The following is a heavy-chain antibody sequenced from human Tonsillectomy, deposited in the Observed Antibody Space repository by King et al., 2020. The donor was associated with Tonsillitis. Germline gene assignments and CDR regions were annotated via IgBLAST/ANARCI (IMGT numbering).Heavy chain of an antibody. CDR3: ARDRGPTTVVTQGYYYGMDV. D-gene: IGHD4-23*01. CDR2: INPSGGGT. Sequence: QLVQSGAEMMKPGASVKVSCKASGYTFTTYYMHWVRQAPGQGLEWMGIINPSGGGTTYAQKFQGRVTMTRDTSTSTVYMELSSLRSEDTAVDYCARDRGPTTVVTQGYYYGMDVWGQGTTVTVSS. CDR1: GYTFTTYY. V-gene: IGHV1-46*01. J-gene: IGHJ6*02.